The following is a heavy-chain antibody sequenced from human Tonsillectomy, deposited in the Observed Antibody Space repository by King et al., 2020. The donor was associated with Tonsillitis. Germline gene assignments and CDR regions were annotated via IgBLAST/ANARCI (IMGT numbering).Heavy chain of an antibody. CDR1: GGSFSGYY. CDR2: INHSGST. D-gene: IGHD3-3*01. Sequence: VQLQQWGAGLLKPSETLSLTCAVYGGSFSGYYWSWIRQPPGKGLEWIGEINHSGSTNYNASLKSRVSISVDTPKIQFSLKLSSVTAADTAVYYCARGPPILRFLEGPTYYMGVWGKGTTVSVSS. V-gene: IGHV4-34*01. CDR3: ARGPPILRFLEGPTYYMGV. J-gene: IGHJ6*03.